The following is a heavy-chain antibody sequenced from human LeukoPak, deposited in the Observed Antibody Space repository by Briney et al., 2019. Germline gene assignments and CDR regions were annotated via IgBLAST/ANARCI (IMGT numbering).Heavy chain of an antibody. CDR2: IYPGDSDT. V-gene: IGHV5-51*01. J-gene: IGHJ4*02. Sequence: GESLKISCKGSGYSFTSYWIGWVRQMPGKGLEWMGIIYPGDSDTRHSPSFQGQVTISADKSISTAYLQWSSLKASDTAMYYCALLPLGHRDHKLHEYYFDYWGQGTLVTVSS. CDR1: GYSFTSYW. D-gene: IGHD1-14*01. CDR3: ALLPLGHRDHKLHEYYFDY.